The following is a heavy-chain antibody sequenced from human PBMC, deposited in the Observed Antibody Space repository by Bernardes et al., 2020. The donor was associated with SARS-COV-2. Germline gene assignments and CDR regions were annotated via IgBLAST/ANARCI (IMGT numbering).Heavy chain of an antibody. J-gene: IGHJ2*01. Sequence: SKTLSVTCAIYGGSLSGYYWNWIRQPPGKGLEWIGEINYSGSTNYNPSLKSRVTISIDTSKNQFSLTLSSVTAADTAVYYCARAVWGIWHYDLWGRGTLVTVSS. V-gene: IGHV4-34*01. CDR3: ARAVWGIWHYDL. CDR1: GGSLSGYY. CDR2: INYSGST. D-gene: IGHD3-16*01.